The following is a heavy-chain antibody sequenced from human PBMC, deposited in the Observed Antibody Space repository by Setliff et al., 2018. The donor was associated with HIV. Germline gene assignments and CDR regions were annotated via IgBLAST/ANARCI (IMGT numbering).Heavy chain of an antibody. V-gene: IGHV3-13*01. CDR2: IGAAGDT. CDR3: ARGGLYYDSSDKGDAFDI. D-gene: IGHD3-22*01. CDR1: GFTFSDYD. J-gene: IGHJ3*02. Sequence: PGGSLRLSCAASGFTFSDYDMHWVRQATGKGLEWVSTIGAAGDTYYPGSVKGRFTISRENAKNSLYLQMNSLSAGDTAVYYCARGGLYYDSSDKGDAFDIWGQGTMVTVSS.